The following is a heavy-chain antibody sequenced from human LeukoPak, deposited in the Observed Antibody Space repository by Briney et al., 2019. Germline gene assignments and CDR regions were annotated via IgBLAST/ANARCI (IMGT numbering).Heavy chain of an antibody. CDR2: IRYDGNIK. CDR3: AKGRYHDSSGYPIDY. V-gene: IGHV3-30*02. CDR1: GFTFSSYD. D-gene: IGHD3-22*01. Sequence: GGSLRLSCAASGFTFSSYDMHWVRQAPGKGLEWVAFIRYDGNIKYFADSVKGRFTISRDNSKNTLYLQMNSLRAEDTAVYHCAKGRYHDSSGYPIDYWGQGTLVTVSS. J-gene: IGHJ4*02.